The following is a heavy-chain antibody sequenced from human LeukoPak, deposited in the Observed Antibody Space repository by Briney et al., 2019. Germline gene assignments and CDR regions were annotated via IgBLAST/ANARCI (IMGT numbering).Heavy chain of an antibody. CDR2: IYHSGTT. J-gene: IGHJ5*02. Sequence: PSETLSLTCAVSNYSITSGYFWGWIRQPPGKGLEWIASIYHSGTTYYNPSLRNRVTLFVDTSKNQFSLKLTSLTAADTAVYYCARTPVTRYNWFDPWGQGTLVTVSS. CDR3: ARTPVTRYNWFDP. CDR1: NYSITSGYF. V-gene: IGHV4-38-2*01. D-gene: IGHD4-17*01.